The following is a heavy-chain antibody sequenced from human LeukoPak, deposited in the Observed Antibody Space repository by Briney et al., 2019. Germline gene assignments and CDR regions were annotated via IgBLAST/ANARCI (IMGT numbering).Heavy chain of an antibody. Sequence: SGPTLVKPTQTLTLTCTFSGFSLSTSGVGVGWIRQPPGKALEWHALIYWNDDKRYSPSLKSRLTITKDTSKNQVVLTMTNMDPVDTATYYCAHSRGYYYGSGSYYIDYYGMDVWGQGTTVTVSS. D-gene: IGHD3-10*01. CDR1: GFSLSTSGVG. J-gene: IGHJ6*02. CDR2: IYWNDDK. CDR3: AHSRGYYYGSGSYYIDYYGMDV. V-gene: IGHV2-5*01.